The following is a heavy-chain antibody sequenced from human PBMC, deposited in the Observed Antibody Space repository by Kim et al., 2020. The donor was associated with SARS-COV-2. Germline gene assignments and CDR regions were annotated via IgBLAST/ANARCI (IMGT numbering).Heavy chain of an antibody. V-gene: IGHV4-59*08. CDR2: IYYSGST. CDR1: GGSISSYY. J-gene: IGHJ5*02. Sequence: SETLSLTCTVSGGSISSYYWSWIRQPPGKGLEWIGYIYYSGSTNYNPSLKSRVTISVDTSKNQFSLKLSSVTAADTAVYYCARLSIEYSSSSGWFDPWGQGTLVTVSS. D-gene: IGHD6-6*01. CDR3: ARLSIEYSSSSGWFDP.